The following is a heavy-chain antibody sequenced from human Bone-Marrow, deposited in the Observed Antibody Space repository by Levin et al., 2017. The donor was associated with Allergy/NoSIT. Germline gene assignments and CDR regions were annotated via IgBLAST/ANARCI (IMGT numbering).Heavy chain of an antibody. CDR2: IIPLYGTT. D-gene: IGHD1/OR15-1a*01. CDR1: GGTFNSYA. J-gene: IGHJ3*02. Sequence: ASVKVSCKASGGTFNSYAISWVRQAPGQGLQWMGRIIPLYGTTTYAQNFQGRLTITADESTSTVYMDLSSLRSADTATYFCARATGTYMGEAFDIWGQGTIVTVSS. CDR3: ARATGTYMGEAFDI. V-gene: IGHV1-69*13.